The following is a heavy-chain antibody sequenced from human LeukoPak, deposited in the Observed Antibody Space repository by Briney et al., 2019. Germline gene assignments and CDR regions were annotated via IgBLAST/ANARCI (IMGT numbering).Heavy chain of an antibody. V-gene: IGHV5-51*01. CDR3: ARRGYGDPSYFDY. CDR1: GYSFTTFW. CDR2: IYPGDSDT. Sequence: GESLKISCKASGYSFTTFWIGWVRQMPRKGLEWMGIIYPGDSDTRYSPSFQGQVTISADQSISTAYLQWSSLKASDTAMYYCARRGYGDPSYFDYWGQGTLVTVSS. D-gene: IGHD4-17*01. J-gene: IGHJ4*02.